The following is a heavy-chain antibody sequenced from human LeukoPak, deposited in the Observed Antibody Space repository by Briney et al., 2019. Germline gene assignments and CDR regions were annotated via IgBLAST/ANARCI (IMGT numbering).Heavy chain of an antibody. Sequence: PGGSLRLSCAASGFTFSSYSMNWVRQAPGKGLEWVSSISSSSSYIYYADSVKGRFTISRDNAKNSLYLQMNSLRAEDTAVYYCAKEAYYDSSALDYWGQGTLVTVSS. D-gene: IGHD3-22*01. CDR1: GFTFSSYS. CDR2: ISSSSSYI. CDR3: AKEAYYDSSALDY. J-gene: IGHJ4*02. V-gene: IGHV3-21*01.